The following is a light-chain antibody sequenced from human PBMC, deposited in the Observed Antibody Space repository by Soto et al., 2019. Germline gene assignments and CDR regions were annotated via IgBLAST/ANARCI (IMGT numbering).Light chain of an antibody. J-gene: IGKJ5*01. CDR1: QSLVHSDGIAY. CDR2: KVS. Sequence: DVLMTQSPLSLPVSLGQPASISCRSSQSLVHSDGIAYLNWFRQRPGRSPRRLIYKVSNRDSGVPARFSGSGSGTDSTLKISRVEAEDVGIYYCMQGTHWPITFGHGTRLEIK. CDR3: MQGTHWPIT. V-gene: IGKV2-30*02.